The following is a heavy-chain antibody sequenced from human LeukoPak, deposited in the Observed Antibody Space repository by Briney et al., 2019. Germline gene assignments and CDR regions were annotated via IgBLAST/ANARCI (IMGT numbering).Heavy chain of an antibody. CDR3: ARGGGDIPIDY. CDR2: ISSRSYT. V-gene: IGHV3-21*01. Sequence: GGSLRLSCAASGFTFSTYGMNWVRQAPGKGLEWVSSISSRSYTYYADAVKCRFTISRDNARNSLYLQMNSLRVEDTALYYCARGGGDIPIDYWGQGTLVAVSS. CDR1: GFTFSTYG. J-gene: IGHJ4*02. D-gene: IGHD2-21*02.